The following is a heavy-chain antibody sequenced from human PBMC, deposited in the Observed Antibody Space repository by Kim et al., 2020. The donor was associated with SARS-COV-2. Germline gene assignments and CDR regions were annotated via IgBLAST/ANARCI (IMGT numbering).Heavy chain of an antibody. CDR3: ARTNYDILTGYYKDAFDI. J-gene: IGHJ3*02. CDR2: MNPNSGNT. V-gene: IGHV1-8*01. Sequence: ASVKVSCKASGYTFTSYDINWVRQATGQGLEWMGWMNPNSGNTGYAQKFQGRVTMTRNTSISTAYMELSSLRSEDTAVYYCARTNYDILTGYYKDAFDIWGQGTMVTVSS. CDR1: GYTFTSYD. D-gene: IGHD3-9*01.